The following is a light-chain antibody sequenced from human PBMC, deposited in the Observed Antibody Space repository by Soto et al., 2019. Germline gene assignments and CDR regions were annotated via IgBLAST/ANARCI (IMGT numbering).Light chain of an antibody. CDR3: SSYTSSGTLYV. CDR2: DVS. J-gene: IGLJ1*01. CDR1: SSDVGGYNY. Sequence: QSALTQPASVSGSPGQSITISCTGTSSDVGGYNYVSWYQQHPGKAPKLMIYDVSNRPSGVSNRFSGSKSGNTASLTISGLQAEDEADYYCSSYTSSGTLYVFGTATKLTVL. V-gene: IGLV2-14*01.